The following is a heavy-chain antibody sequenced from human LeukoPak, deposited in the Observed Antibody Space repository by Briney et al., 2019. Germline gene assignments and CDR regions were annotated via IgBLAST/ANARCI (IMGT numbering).Heavy chain of an antibody. CDR2: IYYSGST. D-gene: IGHD3-16*01. J-gene: IGHJ6*03. CDR3: ASGRRVGASSMDV. V-gene: IGHV4-59*01. CDR1: GGSISSYY. Sequence: PSETLSLTCTVSGGSISSYYWSSVRQPPGKGLEWIGYIYYSGSTNYNPSLKSRVTISVDTSKNQFSLKLSSVTAADTAVYYYASGRRVGASSMDVWGKGTTVTVSS.